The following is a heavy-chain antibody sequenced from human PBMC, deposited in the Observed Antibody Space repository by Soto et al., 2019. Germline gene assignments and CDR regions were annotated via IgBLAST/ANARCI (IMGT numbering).Heavy chain of an antibody. CDR2: ISSSSGAI. CDR1: GFTFSTYS. V-gene: IGHV3-48*01. D-gene: IGHD1-26*01. J-gene: IGHJ4*02. CDR3: ARASYTTRPFDY. Sequence: GGSLRLSCAASGFTFSTYSMNWVRQAPGKGLEWVSYISSSSGAIYYADSVKGRFTITRDNAKNSLYLQMNSLRAEDTALHYCARASYTTRPFDYWGQGTLVTVSS.